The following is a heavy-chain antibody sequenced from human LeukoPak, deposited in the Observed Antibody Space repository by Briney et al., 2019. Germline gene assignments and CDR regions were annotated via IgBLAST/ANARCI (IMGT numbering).Heavy chain of an antibody. CDR2: IYYSGST. V-gene: IGHV4-31*03. Sequence: PQTLSLTCTVSGGSISSGGYYWSWIRQHPGKGLEWIGYIYYSGSTYYNPSLKSRVTISVDTSKNQFSLKLSSVTAADTAVYYCARDSNWDYYYYYGMDVWGQGTTVTVSS. CDR1: GGSISSGGYY. J-gene: IGHJ6*02. D-gene: IGHD7-27*01. CDR3: ARDSNWDYYYYYGMDV.